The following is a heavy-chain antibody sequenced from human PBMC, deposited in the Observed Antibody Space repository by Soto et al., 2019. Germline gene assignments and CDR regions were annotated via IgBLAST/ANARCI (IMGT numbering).Heavy chain of an antibody. CDR2: ISAYNGNT. CDR1: GYTFTSYG. CDR3: ARVVDYGEQGDY. Sequence: ASVKVFCKASGYTFTSYGISCVRQAPGQGLEWMGWISAYNGNTNYAQKLQGRVTMTTDTSTSTAYMELRRLRSDVTAVYYCARVVDYGEQGDYWGQGTLVTVSS. J-gene: IGHJ4*02. D-gene: IGHD4-17*01. V-gene: IGHV1-18*01.